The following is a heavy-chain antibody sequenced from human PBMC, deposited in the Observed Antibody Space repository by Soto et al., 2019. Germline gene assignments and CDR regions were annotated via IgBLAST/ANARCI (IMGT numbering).Heavy chain of an antibody. CDR1: DDALTSGDYY. J-gene: IGHJ4*02. Sequence: VQLLESGPGLVTPSETLSPTCSVFDDALTSGDYYWSWIRQHPGKGLQWIGSVFANGLTDYDPSLQRRVSISLDTIRNKFSLRITSATVADTAVYYCAGRSLIFDFWGQGALVTVSS. CDR3: AGRSLIFDF. V-gene: IGHV4-31*03. D-gene: IGHD6-6*01. CDR2: VFANGLT.